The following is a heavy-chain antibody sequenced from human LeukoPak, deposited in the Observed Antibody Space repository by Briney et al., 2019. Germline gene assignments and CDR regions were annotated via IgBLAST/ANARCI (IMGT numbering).Heavy chain of an antibody. CDR1: GGSISSGSYY. V-gene: IGHV4-61*02. CDR2: IYTSGST. CDR3: ARARLNLDAFDI. Sequence: PSETLSLTCTVSGGSISSGSYYWSWIRQPAGKGLEWIGRIYTSGSTYYNPSLKSRVTISVDTSKNQFSLKLSSVTAADTAVYYCARARLNLDAFDIWGQGTMVTVSS. J-gene: IGHJ3*02.